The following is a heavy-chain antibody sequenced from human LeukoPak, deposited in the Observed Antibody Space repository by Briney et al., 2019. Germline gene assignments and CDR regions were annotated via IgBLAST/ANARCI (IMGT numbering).Heavy chain of an antibody. CDR3: ARGSSGWYEDY. D-gene: IGHD6-19*01. CDR1: GYSFTNYG. CDR2: ISAYNGYT. Sequence: GASVKVSCKASGYSFTNYGISWVRQAPGQGLEWMGWISAYNGYTHFAQKFQGRVTMTTDTSTSTAYMELRSLRSEDTAVYYCARGSSGWYEDYWGQGTLVTVSS. J-gene: IGHJ4*02. V-gene: IGHV1-18*01.